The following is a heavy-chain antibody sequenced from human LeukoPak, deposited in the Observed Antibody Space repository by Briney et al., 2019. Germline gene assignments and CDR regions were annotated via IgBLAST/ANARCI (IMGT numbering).Heavy chain of an antibody. CDR2: ISGSGGST. J-gene: IGHJ4*02. CDR1: GFTFSSYA. V-gene: IGHV3-23*01. Sequence: GGSLRLSCAASGFTFSSYAMSWVRQAPGKGLEWVSAISGSGGSTYYAGSVKGRFTISRDNSKNTLYLQMNSLRAEDTAVYYCAKGRGYCTGGSCYSDYWGQGTLVTVSS. D-gene: IGHD2-15*01. CDR3: AKGRGYCTGGSCYSDY.